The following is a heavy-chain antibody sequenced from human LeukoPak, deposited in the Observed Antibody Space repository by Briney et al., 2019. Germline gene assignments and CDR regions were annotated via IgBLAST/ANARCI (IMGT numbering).Heavy chain of an antibody. CDR3: ARGVVIAPQTFDY. Sequence: PSETLSLTCTVAGYSISSGYYWGWIRQPPGKGLEWIGSIHHSGSTYYNPSLKSRVTISVDTSKNQFSLKLSSVTAADTAVYYCARGVVIAPQTFDYWGQGTLVTVPS. CDR1: GYSISSGYY. D-gene: IGHD2-21*01. J-gene: IGHJ4*02. V-gene: IGHV4-38-2*02. CDR2: IHHSGST.